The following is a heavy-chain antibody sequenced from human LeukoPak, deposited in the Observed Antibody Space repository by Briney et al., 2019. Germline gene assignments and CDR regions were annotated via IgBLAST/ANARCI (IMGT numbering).Heavy chain of an antibody. CDR3: ARDREGYGDFGDY. J-gene: IGHJ4*02. CDR1: GFTFAGYA. Sequence: GGSLRLSCAAAGFTFAGYAMNWVRQAPGKGLEWISVVSGTGESKYYADSVKGRFTISRDNSKNTLFLQMNSLKAKDTAVYYCARDREGYGDFGDYWGQGTLVTVS. CDR2: VSGTGESK. V-gene: IGHV3-23*01. D-gene: IGHD4-17*01.